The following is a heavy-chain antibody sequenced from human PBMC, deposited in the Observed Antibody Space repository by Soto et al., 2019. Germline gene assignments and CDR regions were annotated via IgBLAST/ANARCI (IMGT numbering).Heavy chain of an antibody. J-gene: IGHJ4*02. CDR2: IVVGSGNT. D-gene: IGHD3-22*01. CDR1: GVTFTSSA. CDR3: AAHYYYDSNGCYYRDY. Sequence: SVKVSCKASGVTFTSSAMQWVRQARGQRLEWIGWIVVGSGNTNYAQKFQERVTITRDMSTSTAYMELSSLRSEYTAVYYCAAHYYYDSNGCYYRDYWGQGTLVRVSS. V-gene: IGHV1-58*02.